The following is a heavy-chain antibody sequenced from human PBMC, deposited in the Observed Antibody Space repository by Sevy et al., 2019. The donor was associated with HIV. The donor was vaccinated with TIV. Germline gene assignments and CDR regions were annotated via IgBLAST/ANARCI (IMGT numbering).Heavy chain of an antibody. CDR2: IKPDGSES. V-gene: IGHV3-7*03. CDR1: GFTFNNFW. Sequence: GGSLRLSCVASGFTFNNFWMAWVRQAPGKGLEWFANIKPDGSESNHVGSVKGRFTISRDNAKNSLYLQRNSLTAEDTAVYYCARDVGGGYFDYWGQGTLVTVSS. CDR3: ARDVGGGYFDY. J-gene: IGHJ4*01. D-gene: IGHD3-16*01.